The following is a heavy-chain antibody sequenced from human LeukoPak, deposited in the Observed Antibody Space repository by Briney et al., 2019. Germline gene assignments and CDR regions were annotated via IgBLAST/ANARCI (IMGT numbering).Heavy chain of an antibody. CDR3: ARALRSYGSGSFAFDY. Sequence: SETLSLTCTVSGGSISSGGYSWSWIRQPPGKGLEWIGYIYHSGSTYYNPSLKSRVTISVDRSKNQFSLKLSSVTAADTAVYYCARALRSYGSGSFAFDYWGQGTLVTVSS. CDR2: IYHSGST. D-gene: IGHD3-10*01. CDR1: GGSISSGGYS. V-gene: IGHV4-30-2*01. J-gene: IGHJ4*02.